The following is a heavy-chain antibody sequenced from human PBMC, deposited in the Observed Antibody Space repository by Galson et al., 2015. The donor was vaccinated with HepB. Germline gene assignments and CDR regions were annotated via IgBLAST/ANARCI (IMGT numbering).Heavy chain of an antibody. CDR1: GFTFSNAW. Sequence: SLRLSCAASGFTFSNAWMSWVRQAPGKGLEWVGRIKSKTDGGTTDYAAPVKGRFTISRDDSKNTLYLQMNSLKTEDTAVYYCTTDLYYDSSGGHYWGQGTLVTVSS. V-gene: IGHV3-15*01. CDR2: IKSKTDGGTT. J-gene: IGHJ4*02. D-gene: IGHD3-22*01. CDR3: TTDLYYDSSGGHY.